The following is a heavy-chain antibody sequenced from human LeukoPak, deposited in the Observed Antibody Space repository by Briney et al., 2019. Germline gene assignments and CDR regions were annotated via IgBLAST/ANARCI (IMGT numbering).Heavy chain of an antibody. D-gene: IGHD3-22*01. J-gene: IGHJ4*02. CDR2: IIPIFGTA. Sequence: SVKVSCKASGGTFSSYAISWVRQAPGQGLEWMGGIIPIFGTANYAQKFQGRVTITADKSTSTAYMELSSLRSEDTAVYYCARTEDSSGYLDYWGQGTLVTVSS. CDR3: ARTEDSSGYLDY. V-gene: IGHV1-69*06. CDR1: GGTFSSYA.